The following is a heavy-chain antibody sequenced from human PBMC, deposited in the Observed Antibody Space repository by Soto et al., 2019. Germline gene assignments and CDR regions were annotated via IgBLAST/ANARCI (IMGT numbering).Heavy chain of an antibody. CDR3: ARGKLPATLTNFDY. V-gene: IGHV4-59*01. J-gene: IGHJ4*02. CDR2: VFYSGTT. D-gene: IGHD2-2*01. CDR1: GGSIKNYY. Sequence: SETLSLTCAVSGGSIKNYYWSWIRQPPGKGLEWIGDVFYSGTTTYNPSLQRRVTISVDTSKNQFSLTLSSVTAADTAVYYCARGKLPATLTNFDYWGQGALVTVSS.